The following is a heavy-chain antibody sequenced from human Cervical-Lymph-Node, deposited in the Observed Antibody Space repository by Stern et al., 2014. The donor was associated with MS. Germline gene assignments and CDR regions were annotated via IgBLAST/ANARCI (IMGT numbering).Heavy chain of an antibody. CDR1: GGTFSSYA. D-gene: IGHD2-15*01. V-gene: IGHV1-69*01. CDR2: IIPIFGTA. Sequence: VQLVESGAEVKKPGSSVKVSCKASGGTFSSYAISWVRQAPGQGLEWMGGIIPIFGTANYAQKFQGRVTITADESTSTAFMELSSLRSEDTAVYYCARDRRCSGGSCLIFDYWGQGTLVTVSS. CDR3: ARDRRCSGGSCLIFDY. J-gene: IGHJ4*02.